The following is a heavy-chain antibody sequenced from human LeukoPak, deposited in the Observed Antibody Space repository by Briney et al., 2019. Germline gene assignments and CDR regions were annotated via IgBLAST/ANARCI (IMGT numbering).Heavy chain of an antibody. V-gene: IGHV3-23*01. J-gene: IGHJ6*03. D-gene: IGHD7-27*01. Sequence: PGGSLRLSCAASGFTFSSSAMSWVRQAPGKGLEWVSAISGSGGSTYYADSVKGRFTISRDNSKNTLYVQMNSLRAEDTAVYYCARADTRGLGYYYMDVWGKGTTVTVSS. CDR1: GFTFSSSA. CDR2: ISGSGGST. CDR3: ARADTRGLGYYYMDV.